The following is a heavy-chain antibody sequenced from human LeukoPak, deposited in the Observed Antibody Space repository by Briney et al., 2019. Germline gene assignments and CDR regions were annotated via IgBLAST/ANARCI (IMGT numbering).Heavy chain of an antibody. CDR2: IYHSGST. J-gene: IGHJ4*02. D-gene: IGHD2-15*01. CDR3: ARGGAATGNFDY. CDR1: GYSISSGFY. Sequence: SETLSLTCAVSGYSISSGFYWVWIRQPPGEGLGWIGSIYHSGSTYYNPSLKSRVTISVDTSKNQFSLKLSSVTAADTAVYYCARGGAATGNFDYWGQGTLVTVSS. V-gene: IGHV4-38-2*01.